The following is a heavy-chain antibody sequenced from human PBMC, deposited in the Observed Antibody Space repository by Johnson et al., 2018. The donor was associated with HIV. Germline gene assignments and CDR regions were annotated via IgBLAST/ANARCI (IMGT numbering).Heavy chain of an antibody. V-gene: IGHV3-NL1*01. CDR1: GFTFSSYG. D-gene: IGHD2-2*01. CDR3: ARNGLIPAAKGVAFDI. J-gene: IGHJ3*02. Sequence: QVQLVESGGGLVKPGGSLRLSCAASGFTFSSYGMHWVRQAPGKGLEWVSGINWSGGGTVYADSVKGRFTVSSDNAKNSLYLQMNSLRAEDTAVYYCARNGLIPAAKGVAFDIWGQGTTVTVSS. CDR2: INWSGGGT.